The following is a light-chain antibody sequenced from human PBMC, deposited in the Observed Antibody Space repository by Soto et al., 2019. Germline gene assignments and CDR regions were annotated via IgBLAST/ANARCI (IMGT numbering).Light chain of an antibody. V-gene: IGKV1-39*01. Sequence: DILLTQSPTSLSASVGDTVTIACRASQSISINLNWYQHRPGEAPKVLIYGASTLATGAPSRFSGSGVGTDFTLTISSLQLEDFATYYCQQSYSTPYTFGPGTKVDI. CDR1: QSISIN. J-gene: IGKJ3*01. CDR2: GAS. CDR3: QQSYSTPYT.